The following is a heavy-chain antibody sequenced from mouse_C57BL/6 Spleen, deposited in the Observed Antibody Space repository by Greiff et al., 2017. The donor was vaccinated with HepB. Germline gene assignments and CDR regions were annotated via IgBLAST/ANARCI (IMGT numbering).Heavy chain of an antibody. D-gene: IGHD2-3*01. CDR3: ARNDGYYVPFAY. CDR2: IWSGGST. V-gene: IGHV2-2*01. J-gene: IGHJ3*01. Sequence: VQLQQSGPGLVQPSQSLSITCTVSGFSLTSYGVHWVRQSPGKGLEWLGVIWSGGSTDYNAAFISRLSISKDNSKSKVFFKMNSLQADDTAIYYCARNDGYYVPFAYWGQGTLVTVSA. CDR1: GFSLTSYG.